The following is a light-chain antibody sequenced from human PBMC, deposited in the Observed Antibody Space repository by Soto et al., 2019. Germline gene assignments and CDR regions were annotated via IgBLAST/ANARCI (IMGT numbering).Light chain of an antibody. CDR1: SSDVGGNNY. CDR2: EVT. CDR3: SSYAGSNNMI. V-gene: IGLV2-8*01. Sequence: QSVLTQPPSASGSPGQSVAISCTGTSSDVGGNNYVSWYQQHPGKAPKLMVYEVTKRHSGVPDRFSGSKSGNTASLTVSGLQDEDEADYYCSSYAGSNNMIFGGGTKVTVL. J-gene: IGLJ2*01.